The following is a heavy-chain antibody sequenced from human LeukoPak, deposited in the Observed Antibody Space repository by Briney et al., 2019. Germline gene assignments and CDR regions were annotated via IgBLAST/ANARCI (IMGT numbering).Heavy chain of an antibody. CDR1: GGSISSYY. J-gene: IGHJ3*02. V-gene: IGHV4-59*01. Sequence: EALSLTCTVSGGSISSYYWSWLRQPPGKGLEWIGYIYYSGSTNYNPSLKSRVTISLDTSKNQFSLKLSSLTAADTAVYYCARRVAGESRAFDIWGQGTMVTVSS. CDR3: ARRVAGESRAFDI. D-gene: IGHD3-10*01. CDR2: IYYSGST.